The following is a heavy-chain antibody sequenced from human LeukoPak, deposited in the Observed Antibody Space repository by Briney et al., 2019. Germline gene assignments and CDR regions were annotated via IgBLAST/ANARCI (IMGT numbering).Heavy chain of an antibody. CDR2: ISGSGGST. J-gene: IGHJ4*02. CDR1: GFTFSSYA. V-gene: IGHV3-23*01. Sequence: PGGSLRLSWAASGFTFSSYAMSWVRQAPGKGLEWVSAISGSGGSTYYADSVKGRFTISRDNSKNTLYLQMNSLRAEDTAVYYCAKGRLDWLSLDYWGQGTLVTVSS. D-gene: IGHD3-9*01. CDR3: AKGRLDWLSLDY.